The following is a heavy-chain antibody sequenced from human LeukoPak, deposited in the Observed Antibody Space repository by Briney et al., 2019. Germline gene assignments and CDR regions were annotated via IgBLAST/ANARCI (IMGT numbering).Heavy chain of an antibody. D-gene: IGHD3-9*01. J-gene: IGHJ6*02. CDR1: GYSFNTYN. V-gene: IGHV1-3*01. CDR2: IHVGNGNT. Sequence: GASVKVSCKASGYSFNTYNMHWVRQAPGQRLEWLGWIHVGNGNTDYSQKFQGRVTLTRETSANTAYMDLRSLRSEDTALYYCTREARYGNDWYASMDVWGQGTTVTVSS. CDR3: TREARYGNDWYASMDV.